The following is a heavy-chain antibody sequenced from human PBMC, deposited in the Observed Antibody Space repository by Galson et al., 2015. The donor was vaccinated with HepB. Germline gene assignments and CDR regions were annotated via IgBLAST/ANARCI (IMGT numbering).Heavy chain of an antibody. CDR1: GFTFSSYA. CDR2: IRSNGGST. Sequence: SLRLSCAASGFTFSSYAMHWVRQAPGKGLEYVSAIRSNGGSTYYANSVKGRFTISRDNSKNTLYLQMGSLRAEDMAVYYCASDTVTSDPFAFDIWGQGTMVTVSS. CDR3: ASDTVTSDPFAFDI. D-gene: IGHD4-17*01. V-gene: IGHV3-64*01. J-gene: IGHJ3*02.